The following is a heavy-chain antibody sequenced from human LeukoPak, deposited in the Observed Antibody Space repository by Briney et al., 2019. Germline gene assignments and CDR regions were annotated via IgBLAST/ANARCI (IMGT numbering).Heavy chain of an antibody. Sequence: SETLSLTCTVSGGSISSGSYYWSWIRQPAGKGLGWIGRIYTSGSTNYNPSLKSRVTISVDTSKNQFSLKLSSVTAADTAVYYCARVSGSYRWYFDYWGQGTLVTVSS. D-gene: IGHD1-26*01. CDR2: IYTSGST. CDR1: GGSISSGSYY. V-gene: IGHV4-61*02. CDR3: ARVSGSYRWYFDY. J-gene: IGHJ4*02.